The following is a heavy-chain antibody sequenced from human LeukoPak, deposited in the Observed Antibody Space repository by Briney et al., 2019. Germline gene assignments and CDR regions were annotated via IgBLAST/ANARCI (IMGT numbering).Heavy chain of an antibody. CDR3: SRETGSAVGSTDFDY. J-gene: IGHJ4*02. CDR1: GFTFSSYW. Sequence: GGSLRLSCAASGFTFSSYWMTWVRQAPGKGLEWVAVISYDGSNKYYADSVKGRFTISRDNSKNTLYLQMNSLRAEDTAVYYCSRETGSAVGSTDFDYGGKGTLVTVS. CDR2: ISYDGSNK. V-gene: IGHV3-30-3*01. D-gene: IGHD2-15*01.